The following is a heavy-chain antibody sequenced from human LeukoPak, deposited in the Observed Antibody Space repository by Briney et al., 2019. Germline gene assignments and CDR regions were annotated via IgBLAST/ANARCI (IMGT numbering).Heavy chain of an antibody. CDR1: GYTFSSYG. J-gene: IGHJ4*02. CDR2: ISAFNGNT. CDR3: ARDVTAIGMNY. D-gene: IGHD5-18*01. Sequence: ASVKVSCKASGYTFSSYGISWVRQAPGHGLEWMGWISAFNGNTNYAQKLPGRVTMTPDTSTSTANMEMRSLRSDDTVVYYCARDVTAIGMNYWGQGTLVTVSS. V-gene: IGHV1-18*01.